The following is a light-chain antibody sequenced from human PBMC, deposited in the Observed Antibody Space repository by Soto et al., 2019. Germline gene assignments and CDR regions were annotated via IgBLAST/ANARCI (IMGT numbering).Light chain of an antibody. CDR1: SSDVGGYNY. Sequence: QSALTQPASVSGSPGQSITISCTGTSSDVGGYNYVSWYQQHPGKAPKLMIYDVSNRPSGVSNRFSGSKSGNTASLTISGLQAGDEADYYCSSYTSSRAYAFGTGTKVTVL. CDR2: DVS. CDR3: SSYTSSRAYA. V-gene: IGLV2-14*01. J-gene: IGLJ1*01.